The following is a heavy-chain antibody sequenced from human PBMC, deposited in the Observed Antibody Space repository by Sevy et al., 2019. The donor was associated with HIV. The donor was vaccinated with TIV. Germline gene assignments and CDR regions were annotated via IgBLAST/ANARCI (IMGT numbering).Heavy chain of an antibody. CDR3: AREQIAGSKPEYFDS. Sequence: GGSLRLSCAASGFTFSNYWMSWVRQAPGKGLECVANINQDGSEKYYLDSVKGRFIVSRDNAKNSPYLQMNSLRAEDSAVYYWAREQIAGSKPEYFDSWGQGTLVTVSS. D-gene: IGHD1-7*01. J-gene: IGHJ4*02. CDR1: GFTFSNYW. CDR2: INQDGSEK. V-gene: IGHV3-7*01.